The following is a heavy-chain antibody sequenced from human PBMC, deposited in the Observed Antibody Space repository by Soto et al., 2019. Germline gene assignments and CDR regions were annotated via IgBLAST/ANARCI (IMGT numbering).Heavy chain of an antibody. V-gene: IGHV1-3*01. Sequence: QVQLVQSGAEVKKPGASVKVSCKASGYTFTSYAMHWVRQAPGQRLEWMGWINAGNGNTKYSQKFQGRVTITRDTSASTAYMELSSLRSADTAVYYCARDLGSSWLYFDYCGQGTLVTVAS. CDR3: ARDLGSSWLYFDY. D-gene: IGHD6-13*01. CDR1: GYTFTSYA. J-gene: IGHJ4*02. CDR2: INAGNGNT.